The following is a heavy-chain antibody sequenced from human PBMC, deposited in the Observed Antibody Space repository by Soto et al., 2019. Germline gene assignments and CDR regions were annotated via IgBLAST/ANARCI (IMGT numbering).Heavy chain of an antibody. CDR1: GYTFTGYY. CDR3: ARDNRPIFGVVIGPPYYYYYGMDV. CDR2: INPNSGGT. J-gene: IGHJ6*02. V-gene: IGHV1-2*02. D-gene: IGHD3-3*01. Sequence: ASVKVSCKASGYTFTGYYMHWVRQAPGQGLEWMGWINPNSGGTNYAQKFQGRVTMTRDTSISTAYMELSRLRSDDTAVYYCARDNRPIFGVVIGPPYYYYYGMDVWGQGTTVTAP.